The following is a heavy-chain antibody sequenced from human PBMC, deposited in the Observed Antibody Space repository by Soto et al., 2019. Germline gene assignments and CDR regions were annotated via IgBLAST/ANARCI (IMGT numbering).Heavy chain of an antibody. V-gene: IGHV3-23*01. J-gene: IGHJ4*02. Sequence: SLRLSCAASGFSFGGYAVTWVRQAPGKGLEWVSAISGGGGSTYYADSVKGRFTISRDNSKNTVYLEMNSLRAGDTALYYCAKTESFNGYYNAFDCWGQGTRVTVSS. CDR2: ISGGGGST. D-gene: IGHD3-9*01. CDR1: GFSFGGYA. CDR3: AKTESFNGYYNAFDC.